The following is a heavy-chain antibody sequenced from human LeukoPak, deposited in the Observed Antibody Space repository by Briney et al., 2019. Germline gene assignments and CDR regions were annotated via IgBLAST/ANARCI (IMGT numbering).Heavy chain of an antibody. CDR1: AGSITSSSYY. CDR3: AEGEYYYDGSGSRGDAFDI. J-gene: IGHJ3*02. CDR2: IYYSGST. V-gene: IGHV4-39*01. D-gene: IGHD3-22*01. Sequence: PSQTLSLTCPVSAGSITSSSYYWGWIRQPPGRGLEWFVSIYYSGSTYYTPSLKSRVTISVDTSKNQFSLKLSSVTAAGTAVYYCAEGEYYYDGSGSRGDAFDIWGQGTMVAVSS.